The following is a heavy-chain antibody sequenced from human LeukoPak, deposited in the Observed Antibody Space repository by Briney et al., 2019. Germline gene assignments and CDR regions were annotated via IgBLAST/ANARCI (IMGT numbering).Heavy chain of an antibody. CDR1: GFTFSSYS. J-gene: IGHJ4*02. D-gene: IGHD1-14*01. V-gene: IGHV3-21*01. Sequence: GGSLRLSCAASGFTFSSYSMNWVRQAPGKGLEWVSSISSSRSYIYYADSVKGRFTISRDNSKNTLFLQMNSLRGEDTAMYYCARVQGGGYRTADYWGQGTLVTVSS. CDR2: ISSSRSYI. CDR3: ARVQGGGYRTADY.